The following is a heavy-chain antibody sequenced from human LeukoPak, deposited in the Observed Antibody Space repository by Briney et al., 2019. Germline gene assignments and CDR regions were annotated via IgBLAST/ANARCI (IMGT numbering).Heavy chain of an antibody. CDR2: ISSSSRYI. Sequence: PGRSLRLSCAASGFTFSSYGMHWVRQAPGKGLEWVSSISSSSRYIYYADSVKGRFTISRDNAKNSLYLQMNSLRAEDTAVYYCARGYSSRFDPWGKGTLVTVSS. J-gene: IGHJ5*02. V-gene: IGHV3-21*01. CDR3: ARGYSSRFDP. D-gene: IGHD6-13*01. CDR1: GFTFSSYG.